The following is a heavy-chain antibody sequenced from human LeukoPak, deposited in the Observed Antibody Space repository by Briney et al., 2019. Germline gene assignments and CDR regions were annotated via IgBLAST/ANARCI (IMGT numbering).Heavy chain of an antibody. CDR2: INHSGST. CDR3: ARGRHGYYYYMDV. J-gene: IGHJ6*03. V-gene: IGHV4-34*01. Sequence: PSETLSLTCAVYGGSFSGYYWSWIRQPPGKGLEWIREINHSGSTNYNPSLKSRVTISVDTSKNQFSLKLSSVTAADTAVYYCARGRHGYYYYMDVWGKGTTVTVSS. CDR1: GGSFSGYY.